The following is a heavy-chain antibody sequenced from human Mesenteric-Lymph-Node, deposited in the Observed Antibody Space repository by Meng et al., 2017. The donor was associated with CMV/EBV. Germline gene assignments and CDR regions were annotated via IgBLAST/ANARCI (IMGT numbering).Heavy chain of an antibody. CDR1: TSYG. J-gene: IGHJ4*02. CDR3: ARDGSGTYFNPIFDH. D-gene: IGHD3-10*01. CDR2: ISGYNGKT. V-gene: IGHV1-18*01. Sequence: TSYGISWVRQVPGEGLEWVGWISGYNGKTDFGKTNYAPKFQGRVTMTTDTSTSTAYMELRSLRSDDTALYYCARDGSGTYFNPIFDHWGPGSLVTVSS.